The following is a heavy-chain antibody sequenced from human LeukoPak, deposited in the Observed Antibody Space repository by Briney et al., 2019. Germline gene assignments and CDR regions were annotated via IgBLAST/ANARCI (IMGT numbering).Heavy chain of an antibody. V-gene: IGHV4-59*01. CDR3: ARVRLVGYDILTGYYSFDY. CDR2: ISYCGIT. J-gene: IGHJ4*02. CDR1: GDYISTYS. Sequence: PSETLSLTCTVSGDYISTYSWSWIRQPPGKGLECIGYISYCGITNYNPSLKSRAPLPLDTSKTQFSLKLSSVTAADTAVYYCARVRLVGYDILTGYYSFDYWGQGTLVTVSS. D-gene: IGHD3-9*01.